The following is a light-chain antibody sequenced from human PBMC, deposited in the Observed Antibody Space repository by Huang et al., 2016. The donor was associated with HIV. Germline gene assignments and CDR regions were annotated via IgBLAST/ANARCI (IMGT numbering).Light chain of an antibody. J-gene: IGKJ4*01. CDR3: QQYDNWPPLT. Sequence: EIAMTQSPATLSVSPGERATLSCRASQSVRSNLAWYQQKPGQAPRLLIYGASTRPTGIPARFSGSGSGTEFTLTISSLQSEDFAVYCCQQYDNWPPLTFGGGTKVEI. CDR2: GAS. CDR1: QSVRSN. V-gene: IGKV3-15*01.